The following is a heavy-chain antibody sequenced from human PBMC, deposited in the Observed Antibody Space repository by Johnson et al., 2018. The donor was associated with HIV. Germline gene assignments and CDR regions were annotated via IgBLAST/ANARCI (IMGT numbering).Heavy chain of an antibody. CDR2: IWYDGSNK. Sequence: QVQLVESGGGVVQPGRSLRLSCAASGFTFSSYAMHWVRQAPGKGLEWVAVIWYDGSNKFYADSVKGRFTISRDNSKNTLYLQMNSLRAEDTALYYCAKDQWMFDIWGQGTMVTVSS. CDR1: GFTFSSYA. V-gene: IGHV3-30*04. J-gene: IGHJ3*02. D-gene: IGHD3-10*02. CDR3: AKDQWMFDI.